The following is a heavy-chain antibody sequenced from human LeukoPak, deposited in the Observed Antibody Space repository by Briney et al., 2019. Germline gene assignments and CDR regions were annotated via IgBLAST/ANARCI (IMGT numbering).Heavy chain of an antibody. V-gene: IGHV4-4*02. Sequence: SETLSLTCTVSGGSISSSNWWSWVRLPPGKGLEWIGEIYHSGSTNYNPSLKSRVTISVDKSKNQFSLKLSSVTAADTAVYYCARGRRDGYNYPFDYWGQGTLVTVSS. CDR3: ARGRRDGYNYPFDY. CDR2: IYHSGST. J-gene: IGHJ4*02. CDR1: GGSISSSNW. D-gene: IGHD5-24*01.